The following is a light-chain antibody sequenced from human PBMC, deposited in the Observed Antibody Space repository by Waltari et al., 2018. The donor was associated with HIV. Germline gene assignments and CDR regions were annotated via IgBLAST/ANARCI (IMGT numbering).Light chain of an antibody. V-gene: IGLV2-8*01. CDR3: SSFAPTNKFYVL. J-gene: IGLJ2*01. Sequence: QSTLTQPPSASGSPGQSVTISCPGTSSDIGGYNYVPWYQQHPGKAPKLIMTEVTKRPSGVPDRFSGSKSGNTASLTVSGLQADDEALYYCSSFAPTNKFYVLFGGGTTLTVL. CDR1: SSDIGGYNY. CDR2: EVT.